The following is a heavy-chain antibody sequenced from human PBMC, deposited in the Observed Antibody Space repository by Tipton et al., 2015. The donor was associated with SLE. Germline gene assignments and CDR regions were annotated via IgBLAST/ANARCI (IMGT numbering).Heavy chain of an antibody. V-gene: IGHV3-7*01. CDR2: IKQDGSEK. J-gene: IGHJ4*02. D-gene: IGHD1-26*01. CDR3: ARDLEVGAAPGDY. Sequence: EASGFTFSHYSMNWVRQAPGKGLEWVANIKQDGSEKYYVDSVKGRFTISRDNAKNSLYLQMNSLRAEDTAVYYCARDLEVGAAPGDYWGQGTLVTVSS. CDR1: GFTFSHYS.